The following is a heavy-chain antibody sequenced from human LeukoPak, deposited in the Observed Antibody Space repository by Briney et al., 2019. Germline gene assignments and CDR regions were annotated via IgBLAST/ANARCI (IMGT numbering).Heavy chain of an antibody. D-gene: IGHD3-3*01. CDR2: IIPIFGTA. CDR3: ARDMPGRRNDFWSGYYDY. CDR1: GYTFTSFA. J-gene: IGHJ4*02. Sequence: ASVKVSCKASGYTFTSFAINWVRQAPGQGLEWMGGIIPIFGTANYAQKFQGRVTITADESTSTAYMELSSLRSEDTAVYYCARDMPGRRNDFWSGYYDYWGQGTLVTVSS. V-gene: IGHV1-69*13.